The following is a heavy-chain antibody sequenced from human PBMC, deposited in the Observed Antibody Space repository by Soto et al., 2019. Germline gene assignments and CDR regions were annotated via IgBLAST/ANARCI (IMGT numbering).Heavy chain of an antibody. J-gene: IGHJ4*02. Sequence: QVQLVQSGPEVQKPGSTVRVACKTSGGSLSSNSLSWVRQAPGQGLEWMGRFIPVVGVVNYAQKFKGRVTISGDTGTHTAYMELNSLRSDDTAVYYCARLERSADYWGQGTLVTVSS. V-gene: IGHV1-69*04. CDR3: ARLERSADY. D-gene: IGHD1-1*01. CDR2: FIPVVGVV. CDR1: GGSLSSNS.